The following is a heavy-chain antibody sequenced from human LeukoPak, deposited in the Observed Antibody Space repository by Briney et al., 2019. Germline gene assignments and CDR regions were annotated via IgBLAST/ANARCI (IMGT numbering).Heavy chain of an antibody. D-gene: IGHD5-24*01. J-gene: IGHJ4*02. V-gene: IGHV4-59*01. CDR2: IYYSGST. CDR1: GGSISSYY. CDR3: ARGKRWLQSLDD. Sequence: SSETLSLTCTVSGGSISSYYWSWIRQPPGKGLEWIGYIYYSGSTNYNPSLKSRVTISVDTSKNQFSLKLSSVTAADTAVYYCARGKRWLQSLDDWGQGTLVTVSS.